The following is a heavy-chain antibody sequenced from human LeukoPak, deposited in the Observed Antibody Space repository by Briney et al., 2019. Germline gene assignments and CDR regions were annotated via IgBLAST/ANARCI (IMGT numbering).Heavy chain of an antibody. CDR2: ISWNSGNI. V-gene: IGHV3-9*01. CDR1: GFTFDDYA. D-gene: IGHD3-9*01. Sequence: GGSLRLSCAASGFTFDDYAMHWVRQAPGKGLKWVSGISWNSGNIYYEDSVKGRFTISRDNAKNSLYLQMNSLRAEDTALYYCAKGEAIRYFDWLLYDWGQGIPVTVSS. J-gene: IGHJ4*02. CDR3: AKGEAIRYFDWLLYD.